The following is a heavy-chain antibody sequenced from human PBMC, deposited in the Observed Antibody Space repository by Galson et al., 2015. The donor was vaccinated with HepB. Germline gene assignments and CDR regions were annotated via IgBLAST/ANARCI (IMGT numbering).Heavy chain of an antibody. CDR2: INPNSGGT. J-gene: IGHJ5*02. V-gene: IGHV1-2*02. CDR3: ARAGEFWSGYYDPSNWFDP. D-gene: IGHD3-3*01. Sequence: SCKASGYTFTGYYMHWVRQAPGQGLEWMGWINPNSGGTNYAQKFQGRVTMTRDTSVSTAYMELSRLRSDDTAVYYCARAGEFWSGYYDPSNWFDPWGQGTLVTVSS. CDR1: GYTFTGYY.